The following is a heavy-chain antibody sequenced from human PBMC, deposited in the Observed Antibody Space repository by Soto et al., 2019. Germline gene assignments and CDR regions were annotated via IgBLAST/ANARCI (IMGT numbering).Heavy chain of an antibody. CDR3: ATVRHCSIISCGPIDY. CDR1: GFTFSSYT. J-gene: IGHJ4*02. Sequence: PGGSLRLSCAASGFTFSSYTMSWARQAPGKGLEWVSSISSSNSYIYYADSLKGRFTISRDNARHSLYLQMNSLRAEDTAVYYCATVRHCSIISCGPIDYWGKGTLVTVSS. V-gene: IGHV3-21*01. CDR2: ISSSNSYI. D-gene: IGHD2-2*01.